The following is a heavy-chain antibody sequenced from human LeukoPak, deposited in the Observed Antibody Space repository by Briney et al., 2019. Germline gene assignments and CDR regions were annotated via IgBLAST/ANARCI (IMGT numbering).Heavy chain of an antibody. Sequence: GGSLRLSRAASGFTFSDYYMSWIRQAPGKGLEWVSYISSSGSTIYYADSVKGRFTISRDNAKNSLYLQMNSLRAEDTAVYYCARRGSSTHWYFDYWGQGTLVTVSS. CDR1: GFTFSDYY. J-gene: IGHJ4*02. V-gene: IGHV3-11*01. D-gene: IGHD2-2*01. CDR2: ISSSGSTI. CDR3: ARRGSSTHWYFDY.